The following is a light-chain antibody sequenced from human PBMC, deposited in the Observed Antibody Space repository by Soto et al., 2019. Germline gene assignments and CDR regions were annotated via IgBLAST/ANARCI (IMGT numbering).Light chain of an antibody. V-gene: IGKV2-28*01. J-gene: IGKJ5*01. CDR2: SGS. CDR3: MQSLQTPIT. CDR1: ESLLHSHGYNY. Sequence: EIVMTQLPIGLPVTRGGRASICFSSRESLLHSHGYNYMDWYVKKPGQSPHLLIYSGSFRASGAPDRFSGSGSGTDFTLTISRVEAEDFGVYYCMQSLQTPITFGQGTRLEI.